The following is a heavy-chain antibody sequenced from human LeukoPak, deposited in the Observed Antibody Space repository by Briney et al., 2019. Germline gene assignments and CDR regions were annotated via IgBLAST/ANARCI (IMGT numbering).Heavy chain of an antibody. CDR3: ARGWFGEFYPYYFDY. V-gene: IGHV3-21*01. CDR1: GFTFSSYS. Sequence: KSGGSLRLACAASGFTFSSYSMSWVRQAPGKGLEWVSSISSSSSYIYYADSVKGRFTISRDNAKNSLYLQMNSLRAEDTAVYYCARGWFGEFYPYYFDYWGQGTLVTVSS. J-gene: IGHJ4*02. D-gene: IGHD3-10*01. CDR2: ISSSSSYI.